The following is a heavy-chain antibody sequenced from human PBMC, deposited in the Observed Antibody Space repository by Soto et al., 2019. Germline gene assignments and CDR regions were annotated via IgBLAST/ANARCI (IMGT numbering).Heavy chain of an antibody. V-gene: IGHV1-18*01. Sequence: QVQLVQSGAEVKKPGASVKVSCKASGYTFTSYGISWVRQAPGQGLEWMGWISAYNGNTNYAQKLQGRVTMTTDTSTNTDYMELRSLRSDDTDVYYCAGMGHVPWRYCSGGSCPDNWFDPWGQGTLVTVSS. CDR2: ISAYNGNT. D-gene: IGHD2-15*01. CDR1: GYTFTSYG. J-gene: IGHJ5*02. CDR3: AGMGHVPWRYCSGGSCPDNWFDP.